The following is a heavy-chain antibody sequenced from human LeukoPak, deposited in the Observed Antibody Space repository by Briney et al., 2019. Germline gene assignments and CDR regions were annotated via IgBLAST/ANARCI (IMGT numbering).Heavy chain of an antibody. V-gene: IGHV4-39*01. CDR1: GGSISSSSYY. CDR2: IYYSGST. CDR3: ARHAPAGENFDP. Sequence: PSETLSLTCTVSGGSISSSSYYWVWIRQPPGKGLEWIGSIYYSGSTYYNPSLKSRVTISVDTSKNQFSLKLSSVTAADTAVYYCARHAPAGENFDPWGQGTLVTVSS. D-gene: IGHD6-13*01. J-gene: IGHJ5*02.